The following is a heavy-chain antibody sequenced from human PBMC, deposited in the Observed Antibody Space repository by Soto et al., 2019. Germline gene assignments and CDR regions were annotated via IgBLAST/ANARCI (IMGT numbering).Heavy chain of an antibody. Sequence: QVQLVQSGAEVKKPVSSLKVSCKASGGTFGSYAFSWVRQAPGQGLEWMGGIIPVSGAAHYAQKFQGRVTITADESTSTAYMELSSLSSQDTAVYYCATALGCRSTSCTLDYWGQGTRVIVSS. CDR2: IIPVSGAA. CDR3: ATALGCRSTSCTLDY. J-gene: IGHJ4*02. CDR1: GGTFGSYA. D-gene: IGHD2-2*01. V-gene: IGHV1-69*01.